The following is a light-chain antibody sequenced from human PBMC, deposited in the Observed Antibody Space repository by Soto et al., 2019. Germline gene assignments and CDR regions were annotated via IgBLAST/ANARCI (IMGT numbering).Light chain of an antibody. Sequence: LTQPPSASGSPGQSVAISCTGTSSDVGGYNYVSWYQQHPGKAPKLMIYDVSKRPSGVPDRFSGSKSGNTASLTVSGLQAEDEADYYCSSYAGTHIVFGTGTKVTV. CDR3: SSYAGTHIV. V-gene: IGLV2-8*01. CDR2: DVS. CDR1: SSDVGGYNY. J-gene: IGLJ1*01.